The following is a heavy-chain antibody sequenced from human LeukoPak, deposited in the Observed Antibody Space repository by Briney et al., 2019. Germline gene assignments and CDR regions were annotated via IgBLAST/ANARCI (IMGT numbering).Heavy chain of an antibody. CDR2: ISGRGGST. D-gene: IGHD5-24*01. J-gene: IGHJ4*02. Sequence: GGSLRLSCAASGFTFSTYAISWVRQAPGKGLEWVSAISGRGGSTYYADSVKGRFTISRDNSKNTLYLQMNSLRAEDTAVYYCAKDNRDGYNYDYWGQGTLVTVSS. CDR3: AKDNRDGYNYDY. V-gene: IGHV3-23*01. CDR1: GFTFSTYA.